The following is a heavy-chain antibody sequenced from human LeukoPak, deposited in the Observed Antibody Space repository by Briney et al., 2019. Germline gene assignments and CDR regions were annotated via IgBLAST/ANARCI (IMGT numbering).Heavy chain of an antibody. D-gene: IGHD5-24*01. CDR2: IHHSGST. CDR3: ARREIRGYYYYYYYMDV. J-gene: IGHJ6*03. CDR1: SGSIRSYY. V-gene: IGHV4-59*12. Sequence: SETLSLTCTVPSGSIRSYYWNWIRQPPGKGLEWIGYIHHSGSTNYNPSLKSRVTISVDTSKNQFSLKLSSVTAADTAVYYCARREIRGYYYYYYYMDVWGKGTTVTVSS.